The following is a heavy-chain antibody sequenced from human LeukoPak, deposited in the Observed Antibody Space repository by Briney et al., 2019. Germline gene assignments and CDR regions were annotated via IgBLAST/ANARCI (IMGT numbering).Heavy chain of an antibody. CDR1: GFTFSSYA. CDR3: T. Sequence: GGSLRLSCAASGFTFSSYAMTWVRQAPGEGLEWVSLISYSGANSYYTDSVRGRFTISRDNSKDTLFLQMNSLYYCARDMQLSTWGLGTMVTVSS. J-gene: IGHJ3*01. V-gene: IGHV3-23*01. D-gene: IGHD3-16*02. CDR2: ISYSGANS.